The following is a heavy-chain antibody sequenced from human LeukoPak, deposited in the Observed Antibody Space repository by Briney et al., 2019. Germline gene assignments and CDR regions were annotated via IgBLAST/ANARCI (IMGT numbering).Heavy chain of an antibody. CDR3: ARTGGGSCYNY. Sequence: GAAVKVSCKASGYTFTSYDINWVRQATEQGLEWMGWMNPNSGNTGYAQKFQGRVTMTRDMSTSTVYMELSSLRSEDTAVYYCARTGGGSCYNYWGQGTLVTVSS. J-gene: IGHJ4*02. D-gene: IGHD2-15*01. CDR2: MNPNSGNT. CDR1: GYTFTSYD. V-gene: IGHV1-8*01.